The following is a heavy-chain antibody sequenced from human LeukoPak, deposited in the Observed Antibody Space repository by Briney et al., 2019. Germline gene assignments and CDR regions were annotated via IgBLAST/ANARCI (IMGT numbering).Heavy chain of an antibody. CDR1: GFTFDDYA. CDR3: ASGPVPAAYMDV. V-gene: IGHV3-9*01. CDR2: INWISGSI. D-gene: IGHD2-2*01. Sequence: PGGSLRLSCAASGFTFDDYAMHWVRQGPGKGLEWVSGINWISGSIGYADSVKGRFTISRDNSKNTLYLQMNSLRPEDTAVYYCASGPVPAAYMDVWGKGATVTVSS. J-gene: IGHJ6*03.